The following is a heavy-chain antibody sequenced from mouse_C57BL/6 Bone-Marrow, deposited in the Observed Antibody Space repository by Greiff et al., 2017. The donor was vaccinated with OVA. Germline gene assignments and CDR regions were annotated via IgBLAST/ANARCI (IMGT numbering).Heavy chain of an antibody. CDR3: ARGRLAVVSPYWYFDV. J-gene: IGHJ1*03. CDR2: IDPNSGGT. V-gene: IGHV1-72*01. CDR1: GYTFTSYW. Sequence: VQLQHPGAELVKPGASVKLSCKASGYTFTSYWMHWVKQRPGRGLEWIGRIDPNSGGTKYTEKFKSKATLTVDKPSSTAYMQLSSLTSEDSAVYDGARGRLAVVSPYWYFDVWGTGTTVTVSS. D-gene: IGHD1-1*01.